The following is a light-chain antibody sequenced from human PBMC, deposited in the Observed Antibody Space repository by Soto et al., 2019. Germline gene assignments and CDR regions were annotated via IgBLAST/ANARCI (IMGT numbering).Light chain of an antibody. Sequence: DIQMTQSPSSLSASVGDRVTITCRASQGISNYLAWYQQKPGKVPKLLIYAASTLQSGVPSRFSGSGSGTDFTLTSSSLQAEDVATYYCQKYNSAPWTFGQGTKVEIK. CDR2: AAS. V-gene: IGKV1-27*01. CDR3: QKYNSAPWT. CDR1: QGISNY. J-gene: IGKJ1*01.